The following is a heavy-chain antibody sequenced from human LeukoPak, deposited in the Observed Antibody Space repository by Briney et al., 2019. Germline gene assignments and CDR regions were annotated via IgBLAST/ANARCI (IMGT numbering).Heavy chain of an antibody. J-gene: IGHJ4*02. D-gene: IGHD5-24*01. Sequence: PSETLSLTCTVSGVSISSNYRSWIRQPPGKGLEWIGYIYNGGSTNYNPSLKSRVTISVDTSKNQFSLKLTSVTAADTAVYYCATLRDGYEFDYWGQGTLVTVSS. CDR2: IYNGGST. CDR1: GVSISSNY. V-gene: IGHV4-59*01. CDR3: ATLRDGYEFDY.